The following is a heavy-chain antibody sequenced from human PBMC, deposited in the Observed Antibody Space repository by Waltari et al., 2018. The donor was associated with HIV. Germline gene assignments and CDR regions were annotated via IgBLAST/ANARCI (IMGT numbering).Heavy chain of an antibody. Sequence: EVPLVESGGGWVQPGGSLPLTCEASGFTFPFSWWSWVRQAPGKGREWVANINQAGTERHYVDSGRGRFTMSRDNGKTSVFLQMNSLTVEDTAVYYCATTHGSGDYDNDFDYWGQGTLV. CDR1: GFTFPFSW. J-gene: IGHJ4*02. CDR2: INQAGTER. V-gene: IGHV3-7*01. CDR3: ATTHGSGDYDNDFDY. D-gene: IGHD3-10*01.